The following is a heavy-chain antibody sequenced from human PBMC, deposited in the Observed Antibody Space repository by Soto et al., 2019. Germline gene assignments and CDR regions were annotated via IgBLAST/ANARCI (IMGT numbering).Heavy chain of an antibody. D-gene: IGHD6-13*01. CDR2: IVGGGDST. V-gene: IGHV3-23*01. Sequence: EVQLLESGGGLVQPGGSLRLSCAASGFTFSNYAMSWVRQAPGKGLEWVSAIVGGGDSTYYADSVKGRFTISRDNSKNTLHLQMNSLRAEATAVYFCAKESRGIAPTVTGYWGQGTLVTVSS. CDR3: AKESRGIAPTVTGY. CDR1: GFTFSNYA. J-gene: IGHJ4*02.